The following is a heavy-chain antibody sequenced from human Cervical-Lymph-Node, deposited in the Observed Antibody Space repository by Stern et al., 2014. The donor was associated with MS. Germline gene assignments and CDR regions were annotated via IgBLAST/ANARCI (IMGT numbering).Heavy chain of an antibody. Sequence: QVQLVESGGGVVQPGRSLRLSCEASGFTFSRYAMHWARQAPGKGLEWVAVIWYDGSNKYYGDSVKGRFTISRDNSKNTLYLEMNSLRVEDTAVYYCATEGDPSRVDRQANFDYWGQGTLVTVSS. CDR3: ATEGDPSRVDRQANFDY. V-gene: IGHV3-33*01. CDR2: IWYDGSNK. D-gene: IGHD6-6*01. J-gene: IGHJ4*02. CDR1: GFTFSRYA.